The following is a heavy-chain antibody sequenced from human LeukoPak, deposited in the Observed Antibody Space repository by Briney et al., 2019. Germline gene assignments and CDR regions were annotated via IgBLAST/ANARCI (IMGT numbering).Heavy chain of an antibody. J-gene: IGHJ4*02. V-gene: IGHV3-30*02. Sequence: GGSLRLSYAESGFTFSSYGMHWVRQAPGKGLEWVSFIRYDGNPTYCADSVKGRFTISRDNSKNMVYMQMNSLRVEDTAVYYCAKDFTYGTDHWGQGTLVSDSS. CDR2: IRYDGNPT. CDR3: AKDFTYGTDH. D-gene: IGHD3-10*01. CDR1: GFTFSSYG.